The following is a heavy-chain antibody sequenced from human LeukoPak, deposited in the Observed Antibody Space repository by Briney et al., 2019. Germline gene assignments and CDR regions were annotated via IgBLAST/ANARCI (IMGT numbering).Heavy chain of an antibody. D-gene: IGHD3-10*01. Sequence: GGSLRLSCAASGFTFSSYEMNWVRQAPGKGLEWVSYISSSGSTIYYADSVKGRFTISRDNAKNSLYLQMNSLRAEDTAVYYCARWVGEGNYYHYYMDVWGKGTTVTISS. CDR1: GFTFSSYE. V-gene: IGHV3-48*03. J-gene: IGHJ6*03. CDR3: ARWVGEGNYYHYYMDV. CDR2: ISSSGSTI.